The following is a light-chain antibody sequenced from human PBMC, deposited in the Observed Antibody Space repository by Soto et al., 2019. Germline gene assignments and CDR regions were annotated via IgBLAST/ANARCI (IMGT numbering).Light chain of an antibody. Sequence: QSALTQPASVSGSPGQSITISCTGTSSDVGAYNYVSWYQHHPGKAPKLMIYDVSTRPSGVSNCFSGSKSGNTASLTISGLQVEDEADYYCNSFTTSSTLVFGGGTKLTVL. CDR1: SSDVGAYNY. J-gene: IGLJ2*01. CDR2: DVS. CDR3: NSFTTSSTLV. V-gene: IGLV2-14*03.